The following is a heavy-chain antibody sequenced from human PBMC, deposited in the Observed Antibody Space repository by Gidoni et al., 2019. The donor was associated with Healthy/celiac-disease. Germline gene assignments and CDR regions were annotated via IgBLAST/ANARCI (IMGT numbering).Heavy chain of an antibody. J-gene: IGHJ4*02. CDR1: GFTFSSYG. CDR3: ATGPGEQQLTRLDY. V-gene: IGHV3-30*03. CDR2: ISYDGSNK. D-gene: IGHD6-13*01. Sequence: QVQLVESGGGVVQPGRSLRLSCAASGFTFSSYGMHWVRQAPGKGLEWVAVISYDGSNKYYADSMKGRFTISRDNSKNTLYLQMNSLRAEDTAVYYCATGPGEQQLTRLDYWGQGTLVTVSS.